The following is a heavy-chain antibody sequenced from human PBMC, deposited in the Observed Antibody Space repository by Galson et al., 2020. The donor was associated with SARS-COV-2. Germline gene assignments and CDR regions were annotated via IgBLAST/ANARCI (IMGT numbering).Heavy chain of an antibody. D-gene: IGHD3-10*01. CDR2: MNPSSGNT. J-gene: IGHJ3*01. CDR3: GRVLLIWFGEEKHDAFDV. Sequence: ASVKVSCKASAYTFTSYDINWVRQSTGQGLEWMGWMNPSSGNTGYAQKFQGRVTMTRNTSISTAYMELSSLTSEDTAVYYCGRVLLIWFGEEKHDAFDVWGQGTMVTVSS. V-gene: IGHV1-8*01. CDR1: AYTFTSYD.